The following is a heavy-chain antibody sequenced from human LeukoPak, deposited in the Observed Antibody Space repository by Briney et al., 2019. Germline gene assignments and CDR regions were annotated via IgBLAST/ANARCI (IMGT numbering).Heavy chain of an antibody. D-gene: IGHD3-10*01. CDR1: GYTFTSYY. CDR2: INPSGGST. V-gene: IGHV1-46*01. CDR3: ARAGVLLWFGESHDAFDI. Sequence: APVKVSCKASGYTFTSYYMHWVRQAPGQGLEWMGVINPSGGSTSYAQKFQGRVTMTRDTSTSTVYMELSSLRSEDTAVYYCARAGVLLWFGESHDAFDIWGQGTMVTVSS. J-gene: IGHJ3*02.